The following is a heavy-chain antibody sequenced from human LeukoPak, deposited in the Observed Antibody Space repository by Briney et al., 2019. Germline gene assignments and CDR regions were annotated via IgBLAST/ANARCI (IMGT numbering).Heavy chain of an antibody. Sequence: SETLSLTCTVSGGSISSSSYYWGWIRQPPGKGLEWIGSIYYSGSTYYNPSLKSRVTISVDTSKNQFSLKLSSVTAADTAVYYCARKAYSYGYALDSWGQGTLVTASS. CDR1: GGSISSSSYY. D-gene: IGHD5-18*01. V-gene: IGHV4-39*01. J-gene: IGHJ4*02. CDR2: IYYSGST. CDR3: ARKAYSYGYALDS.